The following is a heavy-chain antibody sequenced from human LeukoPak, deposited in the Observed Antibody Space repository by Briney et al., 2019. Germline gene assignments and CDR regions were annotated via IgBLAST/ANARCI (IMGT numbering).Heavy chain of an antibody. J-gene: IGHJ4*02. CDR3: AKDSRHRIVGTTTFLDY. CDR1: GFTFSSYS. D-gene: IGHD1-26*01. CDR2: ISSSSSYI. V-gene: IGHV3-21*01. Sequence: GGSLRLSCAASGFTFSSYSMNWVRQAPGKGLEWVSSISSSSSYIYYADSVKGRFTISRDNAKNSLYLQMNSLRAEDTAVYYCAKDSRHRIVGTTTFLDYWGQGTLVTVSS.